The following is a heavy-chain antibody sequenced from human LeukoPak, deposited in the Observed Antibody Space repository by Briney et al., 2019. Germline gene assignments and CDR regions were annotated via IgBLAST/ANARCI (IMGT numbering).Heavy chain of an antibody. CDR1: GFTFSSYA. CDR3: AKAATGGSLHYYYMDV. CDR2: IGGSGGST. Sequence: GGSLRLSCAASGFTFSSYAMSWVRQAPGKGLEWVSAIGGSGGSTYYADSVKGRFTISRGNSKNTLYLQMNSLRAEDTAVYYCAKAATGGSLHYYYMDVWGKGTTVTVSS. V-gene: IGHV3-23*01. J-gene: IGHJ6*03. D-gene: IGHD3-16*01.